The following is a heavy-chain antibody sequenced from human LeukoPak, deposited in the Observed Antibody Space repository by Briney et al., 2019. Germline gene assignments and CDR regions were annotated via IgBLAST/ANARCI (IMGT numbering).Heavy chain of an antibody. D-gene: IGHD3-22*01. CDR1: GGSISSYY. CDR2: IYTSGNT. Sequence: SETLSLTCTVSGGSISSYYWSWIRQPAGKGLEWIGRIYTSGNTNYNPSLKSRVTMSVDTSKNQFSLKLSSVTAADTAVYYCARDSPYYDSSGYQASFDYWGQGTLVTVSS. J-gene: IGHJ4*02. CDR3: ARDSPYYDSSGYQASFDY. V-gene: IGHV4-4*07.